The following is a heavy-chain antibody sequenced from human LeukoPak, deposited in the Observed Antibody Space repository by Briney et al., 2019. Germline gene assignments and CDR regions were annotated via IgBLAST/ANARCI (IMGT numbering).Heavy chain of an antibody. CDR2: IYYSGST. V-gene: IGHV4-30-4*08. CDR1: GGSISSGDYY. Sequence: SETLSLTCTVSGGSISSGDYYWSWIRQPPGKGLEWIGYIYYSGSTYYNPSLKSRVTISVDTSKNQFSLKLSSVTAADTAVSYCARVPYYDILTGYSGFDYWGQGTLVTVSS. CDR3: ARVPYYDILTGYSGFDY. D-gene: IGHD3-9*01. J-gene: IGHJ4*02.